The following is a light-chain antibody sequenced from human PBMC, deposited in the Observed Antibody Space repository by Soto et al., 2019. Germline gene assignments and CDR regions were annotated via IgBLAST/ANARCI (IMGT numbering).Light chain of an antibody. Sequence: EIVLTQSPGTLSLSPGERATLSCRASQNVGNNYFVWYQQKPGQPPRFLMYDVSTRATVIPDRFSGSGSGTDFTLTISRLEPEDFAVYYCQQYCSSPLTFCGGTKVEIK. CDR3: QQYCSSPLT. CDR1: QNVGNNY. CDR2: DVS. J-gene: IGKJ4*01. V-gene: IGKV3-20*01.